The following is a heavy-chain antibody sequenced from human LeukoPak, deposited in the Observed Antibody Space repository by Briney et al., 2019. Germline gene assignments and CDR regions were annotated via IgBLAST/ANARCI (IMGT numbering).Heavy chain of an antibody. Sequence: ASVKVSCKVSGHTLTGLAMHWVRQATGQGLEWMGGSDPEDGETIYAQKFKGRVTMTGDTATDTAYMELRSLRSEDTAVYYCAYRPPGDESFDIWGQGTLVTVSS. D-gene: IGHD3-16*01. CDR1: GHTLTGLA. V-gene: IGHV1-24*01. CDR3: AYRPPGDESFDI. J-gene: IGHJ3*02. CDR2: SDPEDGET.